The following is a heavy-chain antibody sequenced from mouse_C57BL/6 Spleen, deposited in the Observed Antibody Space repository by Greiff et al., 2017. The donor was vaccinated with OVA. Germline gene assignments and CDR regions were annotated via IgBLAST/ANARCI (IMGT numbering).Heavy chain of an antibody. V-gene: IGHV7-3*01. D-gene: IGHD1-1*01. CDR3: ARSPAVVAPRVMDY. CDR2: IRNKANGYTT. CDR1: GFTFTDYY. Sequence: EVHLVESGGGLVQPGGSLSLSCAASGFTFTDYYMSWVRQPPGKALEWLGFIRNKANGYTTEYSASVKGRFTISRDNSQSILYLQMNALRAEDSATYYCARSPAVVAPRVMDYWGQGTSVTVSS. J-gene: IGHJ4*01.